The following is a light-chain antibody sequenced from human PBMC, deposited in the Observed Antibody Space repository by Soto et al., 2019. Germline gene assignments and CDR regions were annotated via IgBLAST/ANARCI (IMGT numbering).Light chain of an antibody. Sequence: EIVLTQSPGTLSLSPGERATLSCRASQSVSSSYLAWYQQKPGQAPRLLIYGASSRATGSPDRFSGSGSGTDFTLTISRLEPEDVAVYYCQQYGSSPRKTFGQGTKVEIK. CDR1: QSVSSSY. CDR2: GAS. J-gene: IGKJ1*01. CDR3: QQYGSSPRKT. V-gene: IGKV3-20*01.